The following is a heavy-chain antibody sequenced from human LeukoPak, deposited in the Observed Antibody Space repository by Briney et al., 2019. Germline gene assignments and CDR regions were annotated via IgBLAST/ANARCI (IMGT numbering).Heavy chain of an antibody. CDR1: GGSISSGDYY. D-gene: IGHD6-13*01. CDR3: AGKTRHGSRPVPYYFDY. CDR2: IYYSGST. V-gene: IGHV4-30-4*01. Sequence: SQTLSLTCTVSGGSISSGDYYWSWIRQPPGKGLEWIGYIYYSGSTYYNPSLKSRVTISVDTSKNQFSLKLSSVTAADTAVYYCAGKTRHGSRPVPYYFDYWGQGILVTVSS. J-gene: IGHJ4*02.